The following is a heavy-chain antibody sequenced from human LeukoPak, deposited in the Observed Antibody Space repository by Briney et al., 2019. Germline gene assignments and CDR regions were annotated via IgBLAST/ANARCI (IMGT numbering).Heavy chain of an antibody. CDR1: GGSISSGDYY. D-gene: IGHD6-6*01. CDR2: INHSGST. CDR3: ARGIYSSWAWYFDY. J-gene: IGHJ4*02. V-gene: IGHV4-39*07. Sequence: PSETLSLTCTVSGGSISSGDYYWSWIRQPPGEGLEWIGEINHSGSTNYNPSLKSRVTISVDTSKNQFSLKLSSVTAADTAVYYCARGIYSSWAWYFDYWGQGTLVTVSS.